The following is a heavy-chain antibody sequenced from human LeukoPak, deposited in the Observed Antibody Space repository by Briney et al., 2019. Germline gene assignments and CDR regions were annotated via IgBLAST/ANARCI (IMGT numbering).Heavy chain of an antibody. CDR1: GGSISSYY. CDR3: ARSVLGYSYGLHIDY. J-gene: IGHJ4*02. Sequence: SETLSLTCTVSGGSISSYYWSWIRQSPGEGLESIGYIHYRGSTNYNPSLKSRVTISVDTSKNQFSLKLSSLTAADTAVYYCARSVLGYSYGLHIDYWGQGTLVTVSS. CDR2: IHYRGST. D-gene: IGHD5-18*01. V-gene: IGHV4-59*01.